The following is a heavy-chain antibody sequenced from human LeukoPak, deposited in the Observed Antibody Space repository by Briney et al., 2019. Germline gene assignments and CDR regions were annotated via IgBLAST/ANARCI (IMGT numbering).Heavy chain of an antibody. CDR2: ISSSSSYI. D-gene: IGHD5-18*01. J-gene: IGHJ6*03. CDR1: GFTFSSYS. V-gene: IGHV3-21*01. CDR3: ARYSYGYLDYYYYYMDV. Sequence: GGSLRLSCAASGFTFSSYSMNWVRQAPGKGLEWVSSISSSSSYIYYADSVKGRFTISRDNAKNSLYLQMNSLRAEDTAVYYCARYSYGYLDYYYYYMDVWGKGTTVTVSS.